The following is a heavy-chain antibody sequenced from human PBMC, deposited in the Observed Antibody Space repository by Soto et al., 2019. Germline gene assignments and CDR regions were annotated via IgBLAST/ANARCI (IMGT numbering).Heavy chain of an antibody. Sequence: GESLKISCKGSGYSFTSYWIGWVRQMPGKGLEWMGIIYPGDSDTRYSPSFQGQVTISADKSISTAYLQWSSLKASDTAMYYCASNLESCYSSQDSSGGEECGMDVWGQGTTVTVSS. CDR2: IYPGDSDT. CDR3: ASNLESCYSSQDSSGGEECGMDV. D-gene: IGHD6-19*01. V-gene: IGHV5-51*01. CDR1: GYSFTSYW. J-gene: IGHJ6*02.